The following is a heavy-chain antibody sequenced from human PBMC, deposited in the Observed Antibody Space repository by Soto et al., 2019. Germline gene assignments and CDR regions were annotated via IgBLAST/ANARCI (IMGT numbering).Heavy chain of an antibody. CDR1: GFTFRSYT. Sequence: PGGSRRLACAASGFTFRSYTMNWVRQAPGKGLEWVSSISSGSSYRYYVDSVKGRFTISRDNAKNSLYLEMNSLRADDTAVYYCESTLGGIAARPWSFDCWGQGTLVTVSS. CDR2: ISSGSSYR. D-gene: IGHD6-6*01. J-gene: IGHJ4*02. CDR3: ESTLGGIAARPWSFDC. V-gene: IGHV3-21*01.